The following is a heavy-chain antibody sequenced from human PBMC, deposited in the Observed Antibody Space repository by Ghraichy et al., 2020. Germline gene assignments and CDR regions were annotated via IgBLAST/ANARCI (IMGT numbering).Heavy chain of an antibody. J-gene: IGHJ5*02. CDR3: ARGYSGYYSLP. CDR1: GFTFSNYD. V-gene: IGHV3-21*01. D-gene: IGHD3-22*01. Sequence: GGSLRLSCAASGFTFSNYDMNWLRQAPGKGLEWVSFISSSSNYIYYADSVKGRFTISRDNVKNSLYLQMNSLRAEETAVYYCARGYSGYYSLPWGQGTLVTVSS. CDR2: ISSSSNYI.